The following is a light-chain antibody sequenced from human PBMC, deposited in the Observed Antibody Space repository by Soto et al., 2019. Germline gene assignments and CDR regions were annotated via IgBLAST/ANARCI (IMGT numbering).Light chain of an antibody. CDR2: LGS. CDR1: QSLLHSNGYTY. Sequence: EIVMTQSPLSLPVTPGEPASISCRSSQSLLHSNGYTYLDWYLQKPGQSPQLLIYLGSNRASGVPDRFSGSGSGTDFTLKISRVEAEDVGVYYCMQALQTPWTFGQGTKGEIK. CDR3: MQALQTPWT. V-gene: IGKV2-28*01. J-gene: IGKJ1*01.